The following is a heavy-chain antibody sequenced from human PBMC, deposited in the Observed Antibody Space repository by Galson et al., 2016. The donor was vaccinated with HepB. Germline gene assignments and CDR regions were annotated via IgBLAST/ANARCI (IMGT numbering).Heavy chain of an antibody. CDR2: MYYSGTT. Sequence: SETLSLTCIVSGGSISRSSYYWGWIRQPPGKGLEWIASMYYSGTTHYNPSLKSRVSISVDTSKTQFSLKLSSVTAADTAVYYCASGYSYGSRQDVFDIWGQGTMVTVSS. J-gene: IGHJ3*02. D-gene: IGHD5-18*01. CDR1: GGSISRSSYY. CDR3: ASGYSYGSRQDVFDI. V-gene: IGHV4-39*01.